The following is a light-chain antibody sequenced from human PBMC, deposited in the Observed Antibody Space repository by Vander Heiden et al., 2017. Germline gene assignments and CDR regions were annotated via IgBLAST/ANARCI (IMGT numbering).Light chain of an antibody. CDR1: SGSIASNY. CDR3: QSYDSSNQGVV. V-gene: IGLV6-57*02. Sequence: FMLTQPHSVSESPGKTVTISCTGSSGSIASNYVQWYQQRPGSAPTTVIYEDNQRPSGVPDRFSGSIDSSSNSASLTISGLKTEDEADYYCQSYDSSNQGVVFGGGTKLTVL. CDR2: EDN. J-gene: IGLJ3*02.